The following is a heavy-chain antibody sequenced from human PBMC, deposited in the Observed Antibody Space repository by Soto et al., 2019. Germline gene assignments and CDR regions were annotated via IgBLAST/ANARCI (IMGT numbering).Heavy chain of an antibody. CDR1: GGTFSSYA. CDR3: ARESSPLPGGTVTLLDY. Sequence: QVQLVQSGAEVKKPGSSVKVSCKASGGTFSSYAISWVRQAPGQGLEWMGGIIPIFGTANYAQKFQGRVTITADKSTSTAYMELSSLRSEDTAVYYCARESSPLPGGTVTLLDYWGREPWSPSPQ. J-gene: IGHJ4*02. D-gene: IGHD4-17*01. CDR2: IIPIFGTA. V-gene: IGHV1-69*06.